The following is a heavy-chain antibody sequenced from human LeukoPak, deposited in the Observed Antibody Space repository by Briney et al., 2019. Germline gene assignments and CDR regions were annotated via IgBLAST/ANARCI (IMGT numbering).Heavy chain of an antibody. J-gene: IGHJ4*02. CDR1: GGTFSSYA. V-gene: IGHV1-69*06. CDR3: ARGKEGLLTFDY. D-gene: IGHD3-10*01. CDR2: IIPIFGTA. Sequence: SVKVSCKASGGTFSSYAISWVRQAPGQGLEWMGGIIPIFGTANYAQKFQGRVTITAGKSTSTAYMELSSLRSEDTAVYYCARGKEGLLTFDYWGQGTLVTVSS.